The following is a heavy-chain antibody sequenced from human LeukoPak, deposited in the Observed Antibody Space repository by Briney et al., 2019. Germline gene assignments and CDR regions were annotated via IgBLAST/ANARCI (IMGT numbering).Heavy chain of an antibody. V-gene: IGHV4-34*01. Sequence: SETLSLTCAVYGGSFSGYYWSWIRQPPGKGLEWIGEINHSGSTNYNPSLKSGGTISVDTSKNQFSLKLSSVTAADTAVYYCARAPGRATVTTFWFDPWGQGTLVTISS. D-gene: IGHD4-17*01. CDR3: ARAPGRATVTTFWFDP. CDR2: INHSGST. J-gene: IGHJ5*02. CDR1: GGSFSGYY.